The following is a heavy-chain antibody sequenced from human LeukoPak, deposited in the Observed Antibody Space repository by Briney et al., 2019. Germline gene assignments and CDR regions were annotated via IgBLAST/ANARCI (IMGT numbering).Heavy chain of an antibody. V-gene: IGHV3-30*18. D-gene: IGHD6-19*01. CDR2: ISYDGSNK. CDR3: AKYLAHSSGWLLDAFDV. Sequence: GGSLGLFCAASGFTFSGYCMHWVRQAPSKGLEWVAVISYDGSNKYYADSVKGRFIISRDNSKNTLYVQMNRLIAEDSGVYLCAKYLAHSSGWLLDAFDVWGQGTMVTVAS. J-gene: IGHJ3*01. CDR1: GFTFSGYC.